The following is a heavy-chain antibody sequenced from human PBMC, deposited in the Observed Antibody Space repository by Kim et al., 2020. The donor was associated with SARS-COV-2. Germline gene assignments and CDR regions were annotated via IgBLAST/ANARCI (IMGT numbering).Heavy chain of an antibody. CDR3: ARVKGGDYDFWSGYYTYYYYYGMDV. V-gene: IGHV1-8*01. J-gene: IGHJ6*02. CDR2: MNPNSGNT. CDR1: GYTFTSYD. D-gene: IGHD3-3*01. Sequence: ASVKVSCKASGYTFTSYDINWVRQATGQGLEWMGWMNPNSGNTGYAQKFQGRVTMTRNTSISTAYMELSSLRSEDTAVYYCARVKGGDYDFWSGYYTYYYYYGMDVWGQGTTVTVSS.